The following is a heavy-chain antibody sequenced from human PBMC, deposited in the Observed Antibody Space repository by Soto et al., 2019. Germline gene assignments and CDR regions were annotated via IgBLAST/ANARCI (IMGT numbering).Heavy chain of an antibody. CDR2: IIPIFGTA. J-gene: IGHJ6*02. Sequence: QVQLVQSGAEVKKPGSSVKVSCKASGGTFSSYAISWVRQAPGQGLEWMGGIIPIFGTANYAQKFQGRVPITADKSTSPAYMELRSLRSEDTAVYYCARGTIFGVVPYGMDVWGQGTTVTVSS. V-gene: IGHV1-69*06. D-gene: IGHD3-3*01. CDR3: ARGTIFGVVPYGMDV. CDR1: GGTFSSYA.